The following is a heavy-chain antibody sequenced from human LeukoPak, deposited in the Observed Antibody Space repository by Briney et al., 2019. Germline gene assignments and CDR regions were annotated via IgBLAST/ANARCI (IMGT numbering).Heavy chain of an antibody. V-gene: IGHV3-33*01. CDR3: ARGDPTVTTKQNLDY. D-gene: IGHD4-17*01. J-gene: IGHJ4*02. CDR2: IWYDGSNQ. CDR1: GFSFSNYD. Sequence: PGGSLRLSCAASGFSFSNYDMHWVRQAPGKGLEWVAVIWYDGSNQYYADSVKGRFTISRDNSKNTLYLQMNSLRVEDTAVYYCARGDPTVTTKQNLDYWGQGTLVTVSS.